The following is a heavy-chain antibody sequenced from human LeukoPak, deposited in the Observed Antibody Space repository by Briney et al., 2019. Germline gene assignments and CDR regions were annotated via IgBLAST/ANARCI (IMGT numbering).Heavy chain of an antibody. V-gene: IGHV1-2*02. J-gene: IGHJ4*02. CDR1: GYTFTGYY. Sequence: GASVKVSCKASGYTFTGYYMHWVRRAPGQGLEWMGWINPNSGGTNYAQKFQGRVTMTRDTSISTVYMELSSLRSEDTAVYYCARNPLSLRGVDSWGQGALVTVSS. CDR3: ARNPLSLRGVDS. CDR2: INPNSGGT. D-gene: IGHD3-16*01.